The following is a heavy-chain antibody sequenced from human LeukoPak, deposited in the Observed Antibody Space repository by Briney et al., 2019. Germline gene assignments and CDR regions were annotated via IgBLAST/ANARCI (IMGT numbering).Heavy chain of an antibody. Sequence: SETLSLICAVYGGSFSGYYWSWIRQAPGKGLEWIGEINHSGSTNYNPSLKSRVTISVDTSKNQFSLKLSSVPAADTAVYYCASGSSSSWHPDAFDIWGQGTMVTVSS. CDR2: INHSGST. V-gene: IGHV4-34*01. J-gene: IGHJ3*02. D-gene: IGHD6-13*01. CDR1: GGSFSGYY. CDR3: ASGSSSSWHPDAFDI.